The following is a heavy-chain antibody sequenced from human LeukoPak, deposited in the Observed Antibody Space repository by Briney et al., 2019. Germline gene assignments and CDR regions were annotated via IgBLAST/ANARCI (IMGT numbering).Heavy chain of an antibody. CDR1: GFTFSSYA. D-gene: IGHD2-8*01. CDR2: ISYDGSNK. Sequence: HPGGSLRLSCAASGFTFSSYAMHWVRQAPGKGLEWVAVISYDGSNKYYADSVKGRFTISRDNSKNTLYLQTNSLRAEDTAVYYCARADIVLMVYAYLFDYWGQGTLVTVSS. V-gene: IGHV3-30-3*01. J-gene: IGHJ4*02. CDR3: ARADIVLMVYAYLFDY.